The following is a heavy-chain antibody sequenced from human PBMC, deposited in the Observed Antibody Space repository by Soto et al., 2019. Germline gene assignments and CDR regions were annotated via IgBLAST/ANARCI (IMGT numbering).Heavy chain of an antibody. CDR3: ARSINP. Sequence: SETLSLTCAVYGESFSGHIWTWIRQTPGKGLQWIGQINHSGSASYNPSLKSRVTISVHTSNNQFSLKLSSVTASDTAVYYCARSINPPGQGTLVT. D-gene: IGHD3-10*01. CDR2: INHSGSA. CDR1: GESFSGHI. J-gene: IGHJ5*02. V-gene: IGHV4-34*01.